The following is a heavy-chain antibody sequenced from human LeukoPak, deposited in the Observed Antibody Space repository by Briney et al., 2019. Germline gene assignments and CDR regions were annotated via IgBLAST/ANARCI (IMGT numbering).Heavy chain of an antibody. V-gene: IGHV3-53*01. CDR2: IYSGGST. D-gene: IGHD5-24*01. Sequence: GGSLRLSCAASGFTVSSNYMSWVRQAPGKGLEWVSVIYSGGSTYYADSVKGRFTISRDNSKNTLYLQMNSLRTEDTAVYYCARVDGYYYYYMDVWGKGTTVTVSS. CDR3: ARVDGYYYYYMDV. CDR1: GFTVSSNY. J-gene: IGHJ6*03.